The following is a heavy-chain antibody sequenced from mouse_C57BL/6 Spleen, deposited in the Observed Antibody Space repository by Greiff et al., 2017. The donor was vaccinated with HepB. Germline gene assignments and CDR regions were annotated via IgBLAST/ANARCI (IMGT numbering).Heavy chain of an antibody. CDR3: AREGIYDGYSWFAY. D-gene: IGHD2-3*01. CDR1: GYTFTSYW. Sequence: QVQLKQSGAELVKPGASVKLSCKASGYTFTSYWMHWVKQRPGQGLEWIGMIHPNSGSTNYNEKFKSKATLTVDKSSSTAYMQLSSLTSEDSAVYYCAREGIYDGYSWFAYWGQGTLVTVSA. J-gene: IGHJ3*01. CDR2: IHPNSGST. V-gene: IGHV1-64*01.